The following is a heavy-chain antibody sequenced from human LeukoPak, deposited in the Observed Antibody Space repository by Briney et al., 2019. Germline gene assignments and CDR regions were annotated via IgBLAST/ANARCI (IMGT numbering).Heavy chain of an antibody. D-gene: IGHD5-12*01. CDR2: ISGSGGST. CDR1: GFTFSSYA. Sequence: PGGSLRLSCAASGFTFSSYAMSWVRQAPGKGLEWVSAISGSGGSTYYADSVKGRFTISRDNSKNTPYLQMNSLRAEDTAVYYCAKDLVSGYDFGTKIFDYWGQGTLVTVSS. J-gene: IGHJ4*02. V-gene: IGHV3-23*01. CDR3: AKDLVSGYDFGTKIFDY.